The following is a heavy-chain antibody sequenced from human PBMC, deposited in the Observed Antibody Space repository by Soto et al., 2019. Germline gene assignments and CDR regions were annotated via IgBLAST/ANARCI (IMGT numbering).Heavy chain of an antibody. Sequence: SGPTLVNPTQTLTLTCTFSGFSLSTSGVGVGWIRQPPGKALEWLALIYWNDDKRYSPSLKSRLTITKDTSKNQVVLTMTNMDPVDTATYYCAHGLWYRSGWYLFDYWGQGTLVTVSS. V-gene: IGHV2-5*01. CDR3: AHGLWYRSGWYLFDY. J-gene: IGHJ4*02. CDR2: IYWNDDK. CDR1: GFSLSTSGVG. D-gene: IGHD6-19*01.